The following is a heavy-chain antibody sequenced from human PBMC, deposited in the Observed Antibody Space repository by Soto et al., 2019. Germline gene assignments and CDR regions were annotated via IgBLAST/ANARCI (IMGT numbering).Heavy chain of an antibody. D-gene: IGHD2-2*01. Sequence: QVQLVQSGAEVKKPGSSVKLSCKASGGTFSSYAISWVRQAHGQGLEWMGGIIPISETTNYAQKFQGRVTITADESKSTAYMELSSLRSEDTAVYYCARSQGSSTSLEIYYYYYYGMDVWGQGTTVTVSS. CDR2: IIPISETT. CDR1: GGTFSSYA. CDR3: ARSQGSSTSLEIYYYYYYGMDV. J-gene: IGHJ6*02. V-gene: IGHV1-69*01.